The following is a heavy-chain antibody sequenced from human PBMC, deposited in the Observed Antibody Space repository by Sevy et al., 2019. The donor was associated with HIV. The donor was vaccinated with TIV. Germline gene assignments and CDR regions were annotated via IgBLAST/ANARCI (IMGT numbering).Heavy chain of an antibody. CDR1: GGSIGRYY. D-gene: IGHD3-22*01. CDR2: IYYDGST. Sequence: SETLSLTCTVSGGSIGRYYWSWIRQSPGRGLEWIGYIYYDGSTDYNSSVKSRVTISLDTSKNQFSLSLNSVTAADTAVYYCARDAGNYHDSSNYYYVYAFDIWGQGTLVTVSS. V-gene: IGHV4-59*01. J-gene: IGHJ3*02. CDR3: ARDAGNYHDSSNYYYVYAFDI.